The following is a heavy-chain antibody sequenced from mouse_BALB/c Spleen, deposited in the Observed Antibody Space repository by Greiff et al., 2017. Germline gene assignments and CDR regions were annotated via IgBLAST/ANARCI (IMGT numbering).Heavy chain of an antibody. Sequence: EVQLQQSGPELVKPGASVKISCKASGYTFTDYNMHWVKQSHGKSLEWIGYIYPYNGGTGYNQKFKSKATLTVDNSSSTAYMELRSLTSEDSAVYYCARKASPHYYGSSYWYFDVWGAGTTVTVSS. CDR1: GYTFTDYN. V-gene: IGHV1S29*02. CDR3: ARKASPHYYGSSYWYFDV. D-gene: IGHD1-1*01. J-gene: IGHJ1*01. CDR2: IYPYNGGT.